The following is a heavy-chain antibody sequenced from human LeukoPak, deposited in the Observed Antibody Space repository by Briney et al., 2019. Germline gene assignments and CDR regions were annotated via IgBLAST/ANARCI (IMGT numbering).Heavy chain of an antibody. J-gene: IGHJ4*02. Sequence: GGSLRLSCAASGFTFSSYAMSWVRQAPGKGLEWVSSISSSSSYIYYADSVKGRFTISRDNAKNSLYLQMNSLRAEDTAVYYCARGRSRDGYNWYEFGGFFDYWGQGTLVTVSS. V-gene: IGHV3-21*01. CDR3: ARGRSRDGYNWYEFGGFFDY. D-gene: IGHD5-24*01. CDR2: ISSSSSYI. CDR1: GFTFSSYA.